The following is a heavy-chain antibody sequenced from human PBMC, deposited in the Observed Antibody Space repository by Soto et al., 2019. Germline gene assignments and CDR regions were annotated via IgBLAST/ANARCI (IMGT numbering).Heavy chain of an antibody. CDR3: ARGPRTQLWFPNVY. V-gene: IGHV1-2*02. J-gene: IGHJ4*02. D-gene: IGHD5-18*01. CDR2: ISPKSGGT. CDR1: GYTFSDYY. Sequence: ASVEVSCKXSGYTFSDYYLHWLRQAPGQGLEWMGWISPKSGGTHYAPKFEGRVTLTTDTSISTAFMELSRLTSDDTAVYYCARGPRTQLWFPNVYWGQGTLVTVSS.